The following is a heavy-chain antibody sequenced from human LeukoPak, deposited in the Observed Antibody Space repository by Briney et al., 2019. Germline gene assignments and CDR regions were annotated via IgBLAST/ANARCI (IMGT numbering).Heavy chain of an antibody. Sequence: SETLSLTCTVSVGSIRSSSYFWGWIRQPPGKGLEWIGSIYYSGSTYYNPSLKSRVTISVDTSKNQFSLKQSSVTAADTAVYYCARRYSYSSLPDYWGQGTLVTVSS. V-gene: IGHV4-39*01. CDR3: ARRYSYSSLPDY. J-gene: IGHJ4*02. CDR2: IYYSGST. CDR1: VGSIRSSSYF. D-gene: IGHD6-19*01.